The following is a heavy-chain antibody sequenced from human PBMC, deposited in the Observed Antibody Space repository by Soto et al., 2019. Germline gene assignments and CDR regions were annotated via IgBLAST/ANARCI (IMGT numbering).Heavy chain of an antibody. Sequence: GGSLRLSCAASGFTFSNYAMHWVRQAPGKRLEWVAIISFDGRNNFYADSVKGRFTISRDNSKNTLYLQMNSLRAEDTAVFYCARGGQWLAQAPFDPWGQGIVVTISS. CDR1: GFTFSNYA. V-gene: IGHV3-30*04. CDR2: ISFDGRNN. CDR3: ARGGQWLAQAPFDP. D-gene: IGHD6-19*01. J-gene: IGHJ5*02.